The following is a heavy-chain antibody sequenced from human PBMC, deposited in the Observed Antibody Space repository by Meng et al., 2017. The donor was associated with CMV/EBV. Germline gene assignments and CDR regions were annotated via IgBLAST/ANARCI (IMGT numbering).Heavy chain of an antibody. CDR2: IYYSGST. J-gene: IGHJ6*02. CDR1: GGSISSGDYY. CDR3: ARTGYNSSSYGMDV. D-gene: IGHD5-12*01. Sequence: SGGSISSGDYYWSWIRQPPGKGLEWIGYIYYSGSTYYNPSLKSRVTISVDTSKNQFSLKLSSVTAADTAVYYCARTGYNSSSYGMDVWGQGTTVTVSS. V-gene: IGHV4-30-4*08.